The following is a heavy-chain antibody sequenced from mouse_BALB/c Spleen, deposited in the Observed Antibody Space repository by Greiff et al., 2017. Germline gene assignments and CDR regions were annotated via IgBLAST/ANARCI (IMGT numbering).Heavy chain of an antibody. CDR3: ARHNYRYEAWFAY. J-gene: IGHJ3*01. Sequence: EVQGVESGGGLVQPGGSRKLSCAASGFTFSSFGMHWVRQAPEKGLEWVAYISSGSSTIYYADTVKGRFTISRDNPKNTLFLQMSSLKSEDTAMYYCARHNYRYEAWFAYWGQGTLVTVSA. CDR1: GFTFSSFG. V-gene: IGHV5-17*02. D-gene: IGHD2-14*01. CDR2: ISSGSSTI.